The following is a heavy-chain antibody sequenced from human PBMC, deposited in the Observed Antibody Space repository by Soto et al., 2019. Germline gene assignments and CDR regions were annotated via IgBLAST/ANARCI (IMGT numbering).Heavy chain of an antibody. V-gene: IGHV3-21*01. D-gene: IGHD6-19*01. J-gene: IGHJ4*02. CDR3: TRDDGGSGWSKNY. CDR1: GFTFSSYG. Sequence: EVQLVESGGGLVKPGGSLRLSCAASGFTFSSYGMNWVRQAPGQGLEWVSSISSSSSYIYYADSVKGRFTISRDNAKYSLYQQMKSLRAEVTAVYYWTRDDGGSGWSKNYWGQGTLVTVSS. CDR2: ISSSSSYI.